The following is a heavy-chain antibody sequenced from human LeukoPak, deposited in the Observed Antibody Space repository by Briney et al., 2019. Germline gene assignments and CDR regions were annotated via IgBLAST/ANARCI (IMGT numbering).Heavy chain of an antibody. J-gene: IGHJ4*02. CDR1: GGSISSYN. Sequence: PSETLSLTCTDSGGSISSYNWSWIRQPPGKGLEWIGYIYYSGSTNYNPSLKSLVTISVDTSKNQFSLKLSSVTAADTAVYYCARRSRSTSGYYSFDCWGQGTLVTVSS. CDR2: IYYSGST. V-gene: IGHV4-59*08. CDR3: ARRSRSTSGYYSFDC. D-gene: IGHD3-22*01.